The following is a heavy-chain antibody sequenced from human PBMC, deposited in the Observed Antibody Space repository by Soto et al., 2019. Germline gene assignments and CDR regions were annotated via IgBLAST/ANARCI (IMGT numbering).Heavy chain of an antibody. J-gene: IGHJ3*02. V-gene: IGHV1-18*01. CDR2: ISAYNGNT. CDR3: AASRSSGSYDSLDI. CDR1: GYTFTSYG. D-gene: IGHD1-26*01. Sequence: QVQLVQSGAEVKKPGASVKVSCKASGYTFTSYGISWVRQAPGQGLEWMGWISAYNGNTNYAQKLQGRVTRTTDPSTKPAYMELRRLRTDDTVVYSWAASRSSGSYDSLDIWGQGTMVTVSS.